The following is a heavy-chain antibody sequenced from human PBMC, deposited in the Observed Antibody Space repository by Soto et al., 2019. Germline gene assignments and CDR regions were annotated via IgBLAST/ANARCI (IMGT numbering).Heavy chain of an antibody. J-gene: IGHJ4*02. CDR1: GFTFSAYC. CDR2: INEDGSDQ. D-gene: IGHD2-2*01. CDR3: ARGGRSDTRYQYFDY. Sequence: EVQLVESGGGLVQPGGSLRLSCEASGFTFSAYCMSWARQAPGKGLEWVAHINEDGSDQYYMESVRGRFTISRDNAKKSLYLQMTSLRAEDTAVYYCARGGRSDTRYQYFDYWGQGTLLTVSA. V-gene: IGHV3-7*01.